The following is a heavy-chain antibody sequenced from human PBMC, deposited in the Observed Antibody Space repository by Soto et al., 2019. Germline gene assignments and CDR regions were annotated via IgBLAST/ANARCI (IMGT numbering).Heavy chain of an antibody. J-gene: IGHJ4*02. CDR2: ISGSGGST. V-gene: IGHV3-23*01. CDR3: AKLKRMLYYDILTGRKYYFDY. CDR1: GFTFSSYA. Sequence: GGSLRLSCAASGFTFSSYAMSWVRQAPGKGLEWVSAISGSGGSTYYADSVKGRFTISRDNSKNTLYLQMNSLRAEGTAVYYCAKLKRMLYYDILTGRKYYFDYWGQGTLVTVSS. D-gene: IGHD3-9*01.